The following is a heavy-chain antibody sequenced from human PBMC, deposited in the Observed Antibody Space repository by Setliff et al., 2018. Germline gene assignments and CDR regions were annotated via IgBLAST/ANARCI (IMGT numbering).Heavy chain of an antibody. V-gene: IGHV3-74*03. CDR3: ARDLSGRSDY. Sequence: PGGSLRLSCAASGFTFSSYWMHWVRQAPGKGLVWVSRLNEDGSTTTYVDSVKGRFTISRDNAKNTLYLQMNSLRAEDTAVYYCARDLSGRSDYWGQGTLVTVSS. CDR2: LNEDGSTT. D-gene: IGHD3-3*01. J-gene: IGHJ4*02. CDR1: GFTFSSYW.